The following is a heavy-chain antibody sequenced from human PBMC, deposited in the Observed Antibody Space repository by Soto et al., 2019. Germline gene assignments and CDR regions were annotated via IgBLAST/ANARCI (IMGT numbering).Heavy chain of an antibody. CDR3: TRALSEFIYDSSGYYLY. V-gene: IGHV3-49*03. D-gene: IGHD3-22*01. J-gene: IGHJ4*02. Sequence: HPGGSLRLSCTASGFTFGDYAMSWFRQAPGKGLEWVGFIRSKAYGGTTEYAVSVKGRFTISRDDSKSIAYLQMNSLKTEDTAVYYCTRALSEFIYDSSGYYLYWGQGTLVTVSS. CDR2: IRSKAYGGTT. CDR1: GFTFGDYA.